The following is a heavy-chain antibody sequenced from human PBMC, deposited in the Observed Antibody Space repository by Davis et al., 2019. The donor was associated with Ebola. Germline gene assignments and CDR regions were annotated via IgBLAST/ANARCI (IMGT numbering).Heavy chain of an antibody. CDR3: ATFFEMATTFIDY. Sequence: ASVKVSCKASGYTFTGYYMHWVRQAPGQGLEWMGIINPSGGSTSYAQKFQGRVTMTRDTSTSTVYMELSSLRSEDTAVYYCATFFEMATTFIDYWGQGTLVTVSS. CDR1: GYTFTGYY. V-gene: IGHV1-46*01. D-gene: IGHD5-24*01. J-gene: IGHJ4*02. CDR2: INPSGGST.